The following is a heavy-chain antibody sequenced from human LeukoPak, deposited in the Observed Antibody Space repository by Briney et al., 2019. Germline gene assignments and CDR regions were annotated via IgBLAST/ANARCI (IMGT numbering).Heavy chain of an antibody. CDR3: ARRAPSQIWFDP. CDR2: IYPGDSDT. Sequence: GESLKISCKGSGYTFTNYWIGWVRQMPGRGLELMGIIYPGDSDTRYGPSFQGQVTISADKSISTAYLQWSSLKASDAAIYYCARRAPSQIWFDPWGQGTLVTVSS. CDR1: GYTFTNYW. V-gene: IGHV5-51*01. J-gene: IGHJ5*02.